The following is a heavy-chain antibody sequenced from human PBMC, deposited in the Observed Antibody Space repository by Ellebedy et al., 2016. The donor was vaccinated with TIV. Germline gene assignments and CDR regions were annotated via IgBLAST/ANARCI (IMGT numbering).Heavy chain of an antibody. D-gene: IGHD3-3*01. CDR2: ISAYNGNT. CDR3: ATTTRTISLCFDY. CDR1: GYTDTSYG. J-gene: IGHJ4*02. V-gene: IGHV1-18*04. Sequence: AASVTVSCKASGYTDTSYGISWVRQAPGQGLEWMGWISAYNGNTHYAQKHQGRVTMTTDTSTSTGYMELRSLRSDDTAVYYCATTTRTISLCFDYWGQGTLVTVSS.